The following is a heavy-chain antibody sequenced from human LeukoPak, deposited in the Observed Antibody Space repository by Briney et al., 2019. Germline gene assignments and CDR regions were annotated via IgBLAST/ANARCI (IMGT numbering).Heavy chain of an antibody. V-gene: IGHV3-30*04. CDR1: GFTFSSYA. Sequence: GGSLRLSCAASGFTFSSYAIHWVRQAPGKGLEWVAVISYEGSNKYYADSVKGRLTISRDHSKNTMYLQMNSLRAEDTAVYYCARTKTGYSSGWSGDLDYWGQGTLVTVSS. CDR2: ISYEGSNK. CDR3: ARTKTGYSSGWSGDLDY. D-gene: IGHD6-19*01. J-gene: IGHJ4*02.